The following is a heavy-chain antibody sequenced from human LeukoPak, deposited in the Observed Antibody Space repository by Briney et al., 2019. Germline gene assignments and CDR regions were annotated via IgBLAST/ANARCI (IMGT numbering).Heavy chain of an antibody. CDR2: ISYDGSYK. D-gene: IGHD3-22*01. V-gene: IGHV3-30*18. CDR3: AKDSITMNLDY. CDR1: GFTFSSYG. J-gene: IGHJ4*02. Sequence: GGSLRLSCAASGFTFSSYGMHWVRQAPGKGLEWVAVISYDGSYKYYADSVKGRFTISRDNSKNTLYLQMNSLRAEDTAVYYCAKDSITMNLDYWGQGTLVTVSS.